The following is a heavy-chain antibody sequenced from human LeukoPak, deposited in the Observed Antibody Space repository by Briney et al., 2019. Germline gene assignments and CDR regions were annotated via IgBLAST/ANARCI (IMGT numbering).Heavy chain of an antibody. CDR3: AKHFFGSGSYYNVDY. CDR2: LTGSGGSGGRT. D-gene: IGHD3-10*01. V-gene: IGHV3-23*01. Sequence: GGSLRLSCAASGFTFSSYAMTWVRQAPGKGLEWVSALTGSGGSGGRTHYADSVKGRFTISRDNSKNPLYLQMNSLRADDTAVYYCAKHFFGSGSYYNVDYWGQGTLVTVSS. J-gene: IGHJ4*02. CDR1: GFTFSSYA.